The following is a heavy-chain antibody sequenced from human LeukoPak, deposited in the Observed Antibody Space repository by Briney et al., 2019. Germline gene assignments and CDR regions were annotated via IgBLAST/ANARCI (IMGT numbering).Heavy chain of an antibody. CDR1: GFTFSSYS. CDR3: AREYYDFWSGSQYYFDY. Sequence: PGGSLRLSWEAPGFTFSSYSMNGARQAPGKGLEWASSISSSSSYIYYADSVKGRFTISRDNAKNSLYLQMNSLRAEDTAVYYCAREYYDFWSGSQYYFDYRGQGTLVTVSS. V-gene: IGHV3-21*01. J-gene: IGHJ4*02. D-gene: IGHD3-3*01. CDR2: ISSSSSYI.